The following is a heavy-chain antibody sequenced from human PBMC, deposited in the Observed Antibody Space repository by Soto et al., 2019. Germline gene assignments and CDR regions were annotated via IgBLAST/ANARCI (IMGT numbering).Heavy chain of an antibody. V-gene: IGHV1-58*02. D-gene: IGHD4-17*01. Sequence: QMQLVQSGPEVKKPGTSVKVSCKASGFTFTSSAMQWVRQARGQRLEWIGWIVVGSGNTNYAHKFQERVTITRDMSTSTAYMELSSLRSEDTAVYYCAAETVTTGETGDYMDVWGKGTTVTVSS. CDR1: GFTFTSSA. CDR2: IVVGSGNT. J-gene: IGHJ6*03. CDR3: AAETVTTGETGDYMDV.